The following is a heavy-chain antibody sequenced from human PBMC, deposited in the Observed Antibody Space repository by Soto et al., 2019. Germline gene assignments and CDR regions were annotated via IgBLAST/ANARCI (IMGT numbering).Heavy chain of an antibody. V-gene: IGHV3-53*01. CDR2: TYSGGST. CDR1: WFPGRSNY. Sequence: WGSPKLSRETLWFPGRSNYMSWVRQAPGKGLEWVSVTYSGGSTYYADSVKGRLTISRDNSKNTLYHQMNRLRAEDTAVYYCASTTAFVYYGMDVWGQGITVTVSS. J-gene: IGHJ6*02. CDR3: ASTTAFVYYGMDV. D-gene: IGHD5-18*01.